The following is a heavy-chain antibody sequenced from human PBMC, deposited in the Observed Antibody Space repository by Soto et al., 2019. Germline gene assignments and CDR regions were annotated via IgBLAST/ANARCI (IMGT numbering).Heavy chain of an antibody. Sequence: GGSLRLSCAASGFSFSISPMHWVRQAPGKGPEWVALISYDGTNKFYADSVKGRFTISRDNSKSTLYLQVDSLRPEDAAVYYCARDPKTSGGQHWAFNYLDSWGQGTLVTVSS. V-gene: IGHV3-30-3*01. J-gene: IGHJ4*02. CDR2: ISYDGTNK. D-gene: IGHD7-27*01. CDR1: GFSFSISP. CDR3: ARDPKTSGGQHWAFNYLDS.